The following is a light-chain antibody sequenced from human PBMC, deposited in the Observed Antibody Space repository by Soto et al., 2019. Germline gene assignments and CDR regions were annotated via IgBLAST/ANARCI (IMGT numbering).Light chain of an antibody. J-gene: IGKJ4*01. CDR1: QSVSSC. CDR2: GAS. V-gene: IGKV3-15*01. CDR3: QPYNNWPLT. Sequence: EIVLTHSPATQTLSPGERATLSCRASQSVSSCLAWYQQKPGQAPGLLIYGASTRATGIPARFNGSGSGTEFTLTINSLQSEDFAVYYCQPYNNWPLTFGGGTKVDIK.